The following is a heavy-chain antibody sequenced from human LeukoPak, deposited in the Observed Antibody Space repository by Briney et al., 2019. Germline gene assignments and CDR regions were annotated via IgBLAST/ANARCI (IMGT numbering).Heavy chain of an antibody. CDR3: ARDFTDTGSSLVYYYYYYMDV. CDR2: IYTSGST. CDR1: GGSISSYY. D-gene: IGHD1-26*01. Sequence: SETLSLTCTVSGGSISSYYWSWIRQPAGKGLEWIGRIYTSGSTNYNPSLKSRVTMSVDTSKNQISLKLRSVTAADTAVYYCARDFTDTGSSLVYYYYYYMDVWGKGTTVTVSS. J-gene: IGHJ6*03. V-gene: IGHV4-4*07.